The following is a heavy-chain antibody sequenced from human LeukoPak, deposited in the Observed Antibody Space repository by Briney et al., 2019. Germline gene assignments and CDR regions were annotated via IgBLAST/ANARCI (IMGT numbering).Heavy chain of an antibody. Sequence: GASVKVSCKASGYTFTGYYMHWVRQAPGQGLEWMGWINPNSGGTNYAQKFQGRVTMTRDTSISTAYMELSRLRSDDTAVYYCARPMVLFVNWFDPWGQGTLVTVSS. CDR2: INPNSGGT. CDR3: ARPMVLFVNWFDP. D-gene: IGHD3-10*01. CDR1: GYTFTGYY. J-gene: IGHJ5*02. V-gene: IGHV1-2*02.